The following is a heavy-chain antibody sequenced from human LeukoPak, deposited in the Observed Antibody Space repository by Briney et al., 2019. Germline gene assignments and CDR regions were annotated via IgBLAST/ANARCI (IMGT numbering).Heavy chain of an antibody. Sequence: SETLSLTCTVSGGSISSSYWSWIRQPPGKGLEWIGEINHSGSTNYNPSLKSRVTISVDTSKNQFSLKLSSVTAADTAVYYCARGTYYDFWSGYSPNYYYYGMDVWGQGTTVTVSS. CDR3: ARGTYYDFWSGYSPNYYYYGMDV. CDR1: GGSISSSY. J-gene: IGHJ6*02. D-gene: IGHD3-3*01. CDR2: INHSGST. V-gene: IGHV4-34*01.